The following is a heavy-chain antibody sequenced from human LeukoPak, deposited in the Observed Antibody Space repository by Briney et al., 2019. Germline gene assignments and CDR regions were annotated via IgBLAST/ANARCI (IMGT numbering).Heavy chain of an antibody. CDR1: GFTFSNAW. J-gene: IGHJ4*02. Sequence: GGSLRLSCAASGFTFSNAWMNWVRQAPGKGLEWVSYISSSSSTIYYADSVKGRFTISRDNSKNTLYLQMNSLRAEDTAVYYCAKDLWDYDSSGLDYWGQGTLVTVSS. D-gene: IGHD3-22*01. CDR2: ISSSSSTI. CDR3: AKDLWDYDSSGLDY. V-gene: IGHV3-48*01.